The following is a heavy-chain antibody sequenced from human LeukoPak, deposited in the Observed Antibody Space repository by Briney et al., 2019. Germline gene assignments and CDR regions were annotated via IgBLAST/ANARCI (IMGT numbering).Heavy chain of an antibody. V-gene: IGHV1-2*02. CDR3: ARRSRNGLDAFDI. J-gene: IGHJ3*02. CDR2: IDPNNGDT. D-gene: IGHD1-14*01. CDR1: AYTFTGYY. Sequence: ASVKVSCKASAYTFTGYYLHWVRQAPGQGLQWMGWIDPNNGDTEYAQKFQGRVTMTRDRSISTAYMELGGLTSDDTAVYYCARRSRNGLDAFDIWGQGTMVTVSS.